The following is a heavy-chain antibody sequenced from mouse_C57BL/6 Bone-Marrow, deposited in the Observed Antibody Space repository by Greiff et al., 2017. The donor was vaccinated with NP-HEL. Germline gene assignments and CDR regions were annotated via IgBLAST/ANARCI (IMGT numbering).Heavy chain of an antibody. J-gene: IGHJ3*01. V-gene: IGHV1-82*01. CDR1: GYAFSSSW. CDR3: ARGRWLLAY. D-gene: IGHD2-3*01. Sequence: VQLQQSGPELVKPGASVKISCKASGYAFSSSWMNWVKQRPGKGLEWIGRIYPGDGDTNYNGKFKGKATLTADKSSSTAYMQLSSLTSEDSAVYFCARGRWLLAYWGRGTLVTVSA. CDR2: IYPGDGDT.